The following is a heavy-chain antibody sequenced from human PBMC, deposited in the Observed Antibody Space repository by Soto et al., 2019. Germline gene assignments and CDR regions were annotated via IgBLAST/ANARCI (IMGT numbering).Heavy chain of an antibody. CDR1: GGSFSGYY. Sequence: SETLSLTCAVYGGSFSGYYLSWIRQPPGKGLEWIGEINHSGTTNYHPSLKSRVTISIDTSKSQFYLKLTSVTAADTAIYYCATRFYSSGVLFDYWGPGTQVTVSS. V-gene: IGHV4-34*01. CDR2: INHSGTT. D-gene: IGHD3-10*01. J-gene: IGHJ4*02. CDR3: ATRFYSSGVLFDY.